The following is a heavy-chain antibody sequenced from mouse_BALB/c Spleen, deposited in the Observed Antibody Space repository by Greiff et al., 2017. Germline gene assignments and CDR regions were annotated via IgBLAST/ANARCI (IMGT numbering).Heavy chain of an antibody. D-gene: IGHD2-2*01. CDR2: INSNGGST. CDR1: GFTFSSYG. Sequence: EVQLVESGGGLVQPGGSLKLSCAASGFTFSSYGMSWVRQTPDKRLELVATINSNGGSTYYPDSVKGRFTISRDNAKNTLYLQMSSLKSEDTAMYYCARERWLRRSNWYFDVWGAGTTVTVSS. V-gene: IGHV5-6-3*01. J-gene: IGHJ1*01. CDR3: ARERWLRRSNWYFDV.